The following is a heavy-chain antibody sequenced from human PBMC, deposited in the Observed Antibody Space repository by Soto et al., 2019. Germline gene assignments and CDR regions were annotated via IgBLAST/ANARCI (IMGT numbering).Heavy chain of an antibody. CDR2: IRGSGGST. CDR1: GFTFSSYA. J-gene: IGHJ4*02. V-gene: IGHV3-23*01. Sequence: SGGSLRLSCAASGFTFSSYAMDWVRQAPGKGLEWVSAIRGSGGSTYYADSVKGRLTISRDNSKNTLYLQMNSLRAEDTAVYYCAKDGGGSSSGIPRWVDYWGQGTLVTVSS. D-gene: IGHD6-6*01. CDR3: AKDGGGSSSGIPRWVDY.